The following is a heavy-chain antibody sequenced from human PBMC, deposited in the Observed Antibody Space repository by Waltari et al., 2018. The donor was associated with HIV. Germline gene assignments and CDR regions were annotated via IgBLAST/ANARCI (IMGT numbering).Heavy chain of an antibody. CDR3: ARQVYGDSRRELDY. Sequence: EVQLVQSGAEVKKPGESLKISCKGSGYRFRDYWIGWVRQLPGKGLEWRGIIYPGDSDTRYSPSFQGQVTISADKSISTAYLQWSSLKASDTAMYYCARQVYGDSRRELDYWGQGTLVTVSS. CDR2: IYPGDSDT. CDR1: GYRFRDYW. V-gene: IGHV5-51*01. J-gene: IGHJ4*02. D-gene: IGHD4-17*01.